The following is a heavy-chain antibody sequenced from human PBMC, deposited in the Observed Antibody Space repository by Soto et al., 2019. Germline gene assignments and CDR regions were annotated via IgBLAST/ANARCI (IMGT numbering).Heavy chain of an antibody. V-gene: IGHV3-23*01. J-gene: IGHJ6*02. CDR1: GFTFRSYA. CDR2: ISEKVDTK. Sequence: EVQLLESGGGLVQPGGSLRLSCAASGFTFRSYAMAWVRQAPGKGLEWVSGISEKVDTKNYADPVRGRFTISRDNSMNTLDLLMNSLRAEDTAVYYCVKDRATIFGVVWKYGMDVWGQGTTVYVSS. CDR3: VKDRATIFGVVWKYGMDV. D-gene: IGHD3-3*01.